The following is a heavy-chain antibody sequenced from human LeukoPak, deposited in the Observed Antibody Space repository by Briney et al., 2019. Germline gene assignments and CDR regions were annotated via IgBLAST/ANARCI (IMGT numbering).Heavy chain of an antibody. CDR1: GVTIFRYW. V-gene: IGHV3-7*04. J-gene: IGHJ4*02. CDR3: ARARIDY. CDR2: IKDDGSEK. D-gene: IGHD1-14*01. Sequence: GGGLRLSCFGAGVTIFRYWVSWGGPGPGKGLEWVANIKDDGSEKYSVDSVKGRFTISRDNAKNLLYLQMSSLRAEDTAVYYCARARIDYWGQGTLVTVSS.